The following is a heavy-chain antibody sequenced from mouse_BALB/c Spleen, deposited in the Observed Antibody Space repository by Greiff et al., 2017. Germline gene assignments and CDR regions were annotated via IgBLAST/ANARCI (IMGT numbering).Heavy chain of an antibody. CDR3: ARQGGNYAMDY. D-gene: IGHD2-14*01. V-gene: IGHV5-12-1*01. J-gene: IGHJ4*01. Sequence: EVHLVESGGGLVKPGGSLKLSCAASGFAFSSYDMSWVRQTPEKRLEWVAYISSGGGSTYYPDTVKGRFTISRDNAKNTLYLQMSSLKSEDTAMYYCARQGGNYAMDYWGQGTSVTVSS. CDR2: ISSGGGST. CDR1: GFAFSSYD.